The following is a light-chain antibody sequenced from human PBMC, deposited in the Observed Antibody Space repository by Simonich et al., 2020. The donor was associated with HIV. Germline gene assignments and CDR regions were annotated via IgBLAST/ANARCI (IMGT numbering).Light chain of an antibody. CDR1: SSDVGGYNY. CDR3: SSYTSSSTWV. CDR2: DVS. J-gene: IGLJ3*02. V-gene: IGLV2-14*03. Sequence: QSALTQPASVSGSPGQSITISCTGTSSDVGGYNYVSCYQQPPGKAPKLMLSDVSKQPSGVSNRFSVSKSGNTASLTISGLQAEDEADYYCSSYTSSSTWVFGGGTKLTVL.